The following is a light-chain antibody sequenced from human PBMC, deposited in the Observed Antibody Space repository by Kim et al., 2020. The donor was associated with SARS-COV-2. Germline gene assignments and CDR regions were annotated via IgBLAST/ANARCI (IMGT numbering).Light chain of an antibody. CDR2: GKN. J-gene: IGLJ3*02. Sequence: ALGQTVRITCQGDSLRSYYASWYQQKPGQAPVLVIYGKNNRPSGIPDRFSGSSSGNTASLTITGAQAEDEADYYCNSRDSSGNRVFGGGTQGHRP. CDR3: NSRDSSGNRV. CDR1: SLRSYY. V-gene: IGLV3-19*01.